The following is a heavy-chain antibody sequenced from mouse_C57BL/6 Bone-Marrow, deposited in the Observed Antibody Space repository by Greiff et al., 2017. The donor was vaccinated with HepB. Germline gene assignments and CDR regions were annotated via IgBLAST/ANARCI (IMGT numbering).Heavy chain of an antibody. V-gene: IGHV1-64*01. CDR2: IHPNSGST. D-gene: IGHD2-2*01. CDR3: ASYGYRFAY. Sequence: VQLQQPGAELVKPGASVKLSCKASGYTFTSYWMHWVKQRPGQGLEWIGMIHPNSGSTNYNEKFKGKATLTVDKSSSTAYMQLSSLTSEDSAVYYCASYGYRFAYWGQGTLVTVSA. CDR1: GYTFTSYW. J-gene: IGHJ3*01.